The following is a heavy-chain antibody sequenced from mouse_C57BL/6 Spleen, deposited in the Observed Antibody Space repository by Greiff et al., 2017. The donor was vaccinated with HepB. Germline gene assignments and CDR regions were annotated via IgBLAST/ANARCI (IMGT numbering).Heavy chain of an antibody. CDR3: ARPSITTVVAPDY. V-gene: IGHV1-59*01. CDR2: IDPSDSYT. Sequence: QVQLQQPGAELVRLGTSVKLSCKASGYTFTSYWMHWVKQRPGQGLEWIGVIDPSDSYTNYNQKFKGKATLTVDTSSSTAYMQLSSLTSEDSAVYYCARPSITTVVAPDYWGQGTTLTVSS. J-gene: IGHJ2*01. CDR1: GYTFTSYW. D-gene: IGHD1-1*01.